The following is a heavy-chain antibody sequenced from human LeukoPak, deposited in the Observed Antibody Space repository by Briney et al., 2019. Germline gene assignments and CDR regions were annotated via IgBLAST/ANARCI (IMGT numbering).Heavy chain of an antibody. Sequence: GGSLRLSCAASGFTFSSYGMHWVRQAPGKGLEWVAVISYDGSNKYYADSVKGRFTISRDNSKNTLYLQMNSLRAEDTAVYYCALRDGYNLYYFDYWGQGTLVTVSS. CDR1: GFTFSSYG. V-gene: IGHV3-30*03. D-gene: IGHD5-24*01. CDR2: ISYDGSNK. J-gene: IGHJ4*02. CDR3: ALRDGYNLYYFDY.